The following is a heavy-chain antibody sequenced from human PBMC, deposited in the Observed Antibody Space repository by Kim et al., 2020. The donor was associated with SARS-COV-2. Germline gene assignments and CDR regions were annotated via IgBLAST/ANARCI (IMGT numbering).Heavy chain of an antibody. CDR2: IYYSGST. CDR3: ARGILITIFGVVAHLEY. J-gene: IGHJ4*02. Sequence: SETLSLTCTVSGGSISSGGYYWSWIRQHPGKGLEWFVYIYYSGSTYYNPSLKRRVTISVDTSKNQFSLKLSSVTAADTAAYYCARGILITIFGVVAHLEYWGQGTLVTVSS. D-gene: IGHD3-3*01. CDR1: GGSISSGGYY. V-gene: IGHV4-31*03.